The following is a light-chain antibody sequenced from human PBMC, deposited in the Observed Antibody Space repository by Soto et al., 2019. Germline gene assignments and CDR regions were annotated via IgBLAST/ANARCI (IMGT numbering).Light chain of an antibody. Sequence: DIQMTQSPSSVSASVGDRVTVTCRASQGISSWLAWYQQKPGKAPKLLIYAASSLQSGVPSRFSGSGSGTDFTLTISSLQPEDFGIYYRQQSYATVRTFGGGTKVDIK. CDR2: AAS. V-gene: IGKV1-12*01. J-gene: IGKJ4*01. CDR1: QGISSW. CDR3: QQSYATVRT.